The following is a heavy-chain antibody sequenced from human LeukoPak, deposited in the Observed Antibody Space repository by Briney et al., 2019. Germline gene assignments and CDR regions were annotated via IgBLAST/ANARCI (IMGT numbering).Heavy chain of an antibody. J-gene: IGHJ4*02. CDR3: AREGGRKAVAGTRSPYH. Sequence: SVKVSCKASGGTFSSYTISWVRQAPGQGLEWMGRIIPILGIANYAQKFQGRVTITADKSTSTAYMELSSLRSEDTAVYYRAREGGRKAVAGTRSPYHWGQGTLVTVSS. CDR2: IIPILGIA. V-gene: IGHV1-69*04. D-gene: IGHD6-19*01. CDR1: GGTFSSYT.